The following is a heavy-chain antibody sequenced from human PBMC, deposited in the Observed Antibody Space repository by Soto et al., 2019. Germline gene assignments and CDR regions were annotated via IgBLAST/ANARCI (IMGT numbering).Heavy chain of an antibody. D-gene: IGHD6-13*01. J-gene: IGHJ6*02. CDR2: IRSKANSYAT. V-gene: IGHV3-73*01. Sequence: HPGGSLRLSCAASGFTFSGSAMHWVRQASGKGLEWVGRIRSKANSYATAYAASVKGRFTISRDDSKNTAYLQMNSLKTEDTAVYYCTRWGMYSSSPEGMDVWGQGTTVTVSS. CDR1: GFTFSGSA. CDR3: TRWGMYSSSPEGMDV.